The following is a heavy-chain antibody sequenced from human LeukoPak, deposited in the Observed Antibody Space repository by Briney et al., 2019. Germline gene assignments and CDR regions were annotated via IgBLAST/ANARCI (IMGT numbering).Heavy chain of an antibody. V-gene: IGHV4-39*01. Sequence: SETLSLTCTVSGGSISSSSYYWGWIRQPPGKGLEWIGSLYYSGSTYYNPSLKSRVTISVDTSKNQFSLKLSSVTAADTAVYYCARGRGVTAGWDFDYWGQGTLVTVSS. J-gene: IGHJ4*02. CDR1: GGSISSSSYY. CDR2: LYYSGST. D-gene: IGHD3-10*01. CDR3: ARGRGVTAGWDFDY.